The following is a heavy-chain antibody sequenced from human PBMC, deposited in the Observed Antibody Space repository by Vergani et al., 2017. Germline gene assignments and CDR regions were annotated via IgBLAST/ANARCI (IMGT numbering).Heavy chain of an antibody. J-gene: IGHJ6*02. D-gene: IGHD4-11*01. CDR1: GFTFSSYG. CDR2: ISYDGSNK. Sequence: QVQLVESGGGVVQPGRSLRLSCAASGFTFSSYGMHWVRQAPGKGLEWVAVISYDGSNKYYADSVKGRFTISRDNSKNTLYLQMNSLRAEDTAVYYCAKDTAVTTHYYYGMDVWGQGP. V-gene: IGHV3-30*18. CDR3: AKDTAVTTHYYYGMDV.